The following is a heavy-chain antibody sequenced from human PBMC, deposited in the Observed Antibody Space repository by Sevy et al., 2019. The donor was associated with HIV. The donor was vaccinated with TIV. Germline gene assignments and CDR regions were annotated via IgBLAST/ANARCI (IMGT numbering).Heavy chain of an antibody. CDR1: GFTFSKYS. J-gene: IGHJ4*02. D-gene: IGHD3-10*01. CDR3: AGEGCTKPHDY. Sequence: GGSLRLSCAASGFTFSKYSMSWVRQAPGKGLEWVSTFSFGCGRINYADSVKGRFTISRDDSTKTLYLQMNSLRAEDTAVYYCAGEGCTKPHDYWGQGTLVTVSS. CDR2: FSFGCGRI. V-gene: IGHV3-23*01.